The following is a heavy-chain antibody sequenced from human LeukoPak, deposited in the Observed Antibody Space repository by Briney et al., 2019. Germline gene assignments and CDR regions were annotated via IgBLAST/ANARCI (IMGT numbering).Heavy chain of an antibody. V-gene: IGHV3-21*01. J-gene: IGHJ3*02. CDR3: ARDASTYYYDSSGPDAFDI. CDR1: GFTFSSYA. CDR2: ISSSSSYI. D-gene: IGHD3-22*01. Sequence: GGSLRLSCAASGFTFSSYAMNWVRQAPGRGLEWVSSISSSSSYIYYADSVKGRFTISRDNAKNSLYLQMNSLRAEDTAVYYCARDASTYYYDSSGPDAFDIWGQGTMVTVSS.